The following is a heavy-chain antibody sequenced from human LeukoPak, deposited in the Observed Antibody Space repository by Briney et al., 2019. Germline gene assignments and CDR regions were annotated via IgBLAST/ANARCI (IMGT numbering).Heavy chain of an antibody. CDR3: ARDGVGTSLDY. J-gene: IGHJ4*02. CDR2: ISSSSSYI. CDR1: GFTFSSYS. Sequence: GGSLRLSCAASGFTFSSYSMNWVRQAPGKGLEWVSSISSSSSYIYYADSVKGRFTISRDNSKNTLYLQMNSLRAEDTAVYYCARDGVGTSLDYWGQGTLVTVSS. D-gene: IGHD3/OR15-3a*01. V-gene: IGHV3-21*01.